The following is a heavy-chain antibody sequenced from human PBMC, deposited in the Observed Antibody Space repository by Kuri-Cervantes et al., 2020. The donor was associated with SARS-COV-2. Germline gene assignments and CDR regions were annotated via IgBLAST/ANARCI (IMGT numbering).Heavy chain of an antibody. D-gene: IGHD3-3*01. CDR2: ISAYNGNA. J-gene: IGHJ4*02. CDR3: ARLGVDYDFWSGYYRPFDY. Sequence: ASVKVSCKASGYTFTSYGISWVRQAPGQGLEWMGWISAYNGNANYAQKLQGRVTMTTDTSTSTAYMELRGLRSDDTAVYYCARLGVDYDFWSGYYRPFDYWDQGTLVTVSS. V-gene: IGHV1-18*01. CDR1: GYTFTSYG.